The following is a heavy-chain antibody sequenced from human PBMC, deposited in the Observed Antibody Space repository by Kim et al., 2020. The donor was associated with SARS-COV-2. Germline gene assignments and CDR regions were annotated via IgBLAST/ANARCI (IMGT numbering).Heavy chain of an antibody. Sequence: SLKSRVTISVDTSKNQFSLKLSSVTAADTAVYYCARVGIGAAAGPYYFDYWGQGTLVTVSS. D-gene: IGHD6-13*01. J-gene: IGHJ4*02. CDR3: ARVGIGAAAGPYYFDY. V-gene: IGHV4-59*01.